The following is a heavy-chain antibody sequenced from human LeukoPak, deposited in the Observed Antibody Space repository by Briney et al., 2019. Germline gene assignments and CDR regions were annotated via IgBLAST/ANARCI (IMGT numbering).Heavy chain of an antibody. V-gene: IGHV1-46*01. D-gene: IGHD3-22*01. CDR1: GYTFTSYY. CDR3: ATVLTDYYDSSGYCFNY. CDR2: INPSGGST. J-gene: IGHJ4*02. Sequence: ASVKVSCKASGYTFTSYYMHWVRQAPGQGLEWMGIINPSGGSTSYAQKFQGRVTMTEDTSTDTAYMELSSLRSEDTAVYYCATVLTDYYDSSGYCFNYWGQGTLVTVSS.